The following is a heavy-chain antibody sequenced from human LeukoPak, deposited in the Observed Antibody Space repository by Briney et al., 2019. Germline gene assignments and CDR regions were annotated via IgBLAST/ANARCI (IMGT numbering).Heavy chain of an antibody. D-gene: IGHD2-21*02. CDR3: ARRVTALFWHFDY. CDR2: INPNSGGT. V-gene: IGHV1-2*02. Sequence: ASVTVSCKASGYTFTVYYMHWVRQAPGQGLEWMGWINPNSGGTNYAQKFQGRVTMTRDTSISTAYMELSRLRSDDTAVYYCARRVTALFWHFDYWGQGTLVTVSS. J-gene: IGHJ4*02. CDR1: GYTFTVYY.